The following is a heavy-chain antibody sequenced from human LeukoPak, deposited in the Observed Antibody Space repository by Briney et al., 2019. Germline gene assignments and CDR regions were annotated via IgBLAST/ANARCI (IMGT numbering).Heavy chain of an antibody. J-gene: IGHJ4*02. Sequence: GGSLRLSCAASGFTVITNDMSWVRQAPGKGLEWVSVLYSDGNTKYADSVQGRFTISTDNSKNTLYLEMNSLSPDDTAVYYCARGVEPLAANTLAYWGQGTLVTVSS. D-gene: IGHD1-14*01. CDR3: ARGVEPLAANTLAY. CDR2: LYSDGNT. V-gene: IGHV3-53*01. CDR1: GFTVITND.